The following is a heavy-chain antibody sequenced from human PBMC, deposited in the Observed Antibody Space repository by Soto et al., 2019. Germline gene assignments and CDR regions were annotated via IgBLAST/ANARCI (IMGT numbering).Heavy chain of an antibody. D-gene: IGHD6-13*01. CDR2: IYYSGST. Sequence: QVQLQESGPGLVKPSQTLSLTCTVSGGSISSGGYYWSWIRQHPGKGLEWIGYIYYSGSTYYNPSLKSRGTTSVDTSKNQFSLKLSSVTAADTAVYYCARSYQIAAAGADNWFDPWGQGTLVTVSS. J-gene: IGHJ5*02. CDR3: ARSYQIAAAGADNWFDP. V-gene: IGHV4-31*03. CDR1: GGSISSGGYY.